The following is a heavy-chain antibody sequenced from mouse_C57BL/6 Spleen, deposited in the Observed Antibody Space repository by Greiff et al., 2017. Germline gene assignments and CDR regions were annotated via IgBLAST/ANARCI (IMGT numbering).Heavy chain of an antibody. CDR2: ISGGGGNT. J-gene: IGHJ1*03. CDR3: ARVYFGSIYRYFDG. V-gene: IGHV5-9*01. Sequence: EVKLVESGGGLVKPGGSLKLSCAAYGFTFSSYTMSWVRQTPEKRLEWVATISGGGGNTYYPDSVKGRFTISRDNAKNTLYLQMSSLRYEDTAWYVCARVYFGSIYRYFDGWGTGTTVTVSA. D-gene: IGHD1-1*01. CDR1: GFTFSSYT.